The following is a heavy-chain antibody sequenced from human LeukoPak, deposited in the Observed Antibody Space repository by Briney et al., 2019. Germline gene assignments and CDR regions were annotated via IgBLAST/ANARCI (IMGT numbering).Heavy chain of an antibody. Sequence: ASVKVSCKASGYTFRSSGISWVRQAPGQGLEWMGWISAVNGDINYAQNFQGRVTMTTDTSTSTAYMELRSLTSDDTAVYFCARDRVGQQLVGRKYYYYYMDVWGKGTTVTISS. D-gene: IGHD6-13*01. J-gene: IGHJ6*03. CDR2: ISAVNGDI. CDR1: GYTFRSSG. V-gene: IGHV1-18*01. CDR3: ARDRVGQQLVGRKYYYYYMDV.